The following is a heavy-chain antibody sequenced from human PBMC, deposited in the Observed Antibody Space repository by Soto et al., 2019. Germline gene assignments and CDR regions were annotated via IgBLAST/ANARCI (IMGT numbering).Heavy chain of an antibody. CDR3: ARVPSSSGRAHFDD. J-gene: IGHJ4*02. CDR1: RFTFSSYA. V-gene: IGHV3-30-3*01. D-gene: IGHD2-15*01. Sequence: GGSLSLSCAASRFTFSSYAMHWVRQAPGKGLEGVADLSSDGSNKHSADSVKGRFTISRDNSKNTLYLQMNSLRAEDTSVYYCARVPSSSGRAHFDDSGQGALVTVSS. CDR2: LSSDGSNK.